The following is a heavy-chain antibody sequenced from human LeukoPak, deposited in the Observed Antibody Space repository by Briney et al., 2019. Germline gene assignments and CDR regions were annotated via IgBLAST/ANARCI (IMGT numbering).Heavy chain of an antibody. CDR1: GFTFSSYA. J-gene: IGHJ5*02. CDR3: ARDGSSWSNWLDP. CDR2: INSDGSST. Sequence: PGRSLRLSCAASGFTFSSYAMHWVRQAPGKGLVWVSRINSDGSSTSYADSVKGRFTISRDNAKNTLYLQMNSLRAEDTAVYYCARDGSSWSNWLDPWGQGTLVTVSS. D-gene: IGHD6-13*01. V-gene: IGHV3-74*01.